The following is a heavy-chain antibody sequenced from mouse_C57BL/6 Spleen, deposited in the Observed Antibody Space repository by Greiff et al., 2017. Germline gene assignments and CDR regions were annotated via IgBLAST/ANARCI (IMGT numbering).Heavy chain of an antibody. D-gene: IGHD2-4*01. CDR3: ARRAYDCDGYYAMDY. CDR1: GYTFTSYW. Sequence: QVQLQQPGTELVKPGASVKLSCKASGYTFTSYWMPWVKQRPGQGLEWIGNINPSNGGTNYNEKFKSKATLTVDKSSSTAYMQLSSLTSEDSAVYYCARRAYDCDGYYAMDYWGQGTSVTVSS. CDR2: INPSNGGT. V-gene: IGHV1-53*01. J-gene: IGHJ4*01.